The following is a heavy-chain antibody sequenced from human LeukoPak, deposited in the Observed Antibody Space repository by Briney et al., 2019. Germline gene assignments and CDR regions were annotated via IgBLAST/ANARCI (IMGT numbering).Heavy chain of an antibody. J-gene: IGHJ5*02. CDR1: GGTFSSYA. CDR2: IIPILGIA. CDR3: ARDKYSSSSLCNWFDP. V-gene: IGHV1-69*04. D-gene: IGHD6-6*01. Sequence: ASVKVSCKASGGTFSSYAISWVRQAPGQGLEWMGRIIPILGIANYAQKFQGRVTITADKSTSTAYMELSSLRSEDTAVYYCARDKYSSSSLCNWFDPWGQGTLVTVSS.